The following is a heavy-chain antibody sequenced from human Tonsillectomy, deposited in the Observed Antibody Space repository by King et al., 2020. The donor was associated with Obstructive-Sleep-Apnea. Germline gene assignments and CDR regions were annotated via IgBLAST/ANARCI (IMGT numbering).Heavy chain of an antibody. J-gene: IGHJ6*02. Sequence: QLQLQESGPGLVKPSETLSLTCTVSGGSITSYYWSWIRQPPGKGLEWIGYIYFSGSTNYTPSLKSRVTISLDTSKNQFSLRLSSVTAADTAMYYCARIGFCDTAVGHYYYYGMDVWGQGTTVTVSS. CDR2: IYFSGST. V-gene: IGHV4-59*08. CDR1: GGSITSYY. CDR3: ARIGFCDTAVGHYYYYGMDV. D-gene: IGHD5-18*01.